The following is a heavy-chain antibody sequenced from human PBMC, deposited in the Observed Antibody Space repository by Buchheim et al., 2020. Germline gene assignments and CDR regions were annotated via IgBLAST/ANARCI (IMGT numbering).Heavy chain of an antibody. J-gene: IGHJ2*01. CDR2: INQDGGEK. CDR1: GFTFSSSW. Sequence: EVQLVESGGGLVQPGGSLRLSCVASGFTFSSSWMSWVRQVPGKGLEWVANINQDGGEKSYVTSVKGRLTISRDHGKNSVYVQLSSLRVEDTAVYYCAKLMRGPWNFDLWGRGTL. V-gene: IGHV3-7*01. CDR3: AKLMRGPWNFDL. D-gene: IGHD2-8*01.